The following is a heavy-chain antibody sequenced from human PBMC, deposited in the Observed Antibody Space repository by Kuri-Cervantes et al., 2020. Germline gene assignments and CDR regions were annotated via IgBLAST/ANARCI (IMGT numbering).Heavy chain of an antibody. CDR1: GFAFNNYW. V-gene: IGHV3-7*01. J-gene: IGHJ4*02. Sequence: GGSLRLSCAASGFAFNNYWMNWVRQAPGKGLEWVANIKQDGSEKYYVDSVKGRFTISRDNAKKTLYLQMSNLRAEDTAMYYCARGLNTGYWGQGTLVTVSS. D-gene: IGHD5-18*01. CDR3: ARGLNTGY. CDR2: IKQDGSEK.